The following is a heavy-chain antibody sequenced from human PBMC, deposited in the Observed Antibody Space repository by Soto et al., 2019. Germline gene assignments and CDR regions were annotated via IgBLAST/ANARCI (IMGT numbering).Heavy chain of an antibody. CDR2: ISSSSNYT. Sequence: SLRLSCVVSGFTFSSYSMNWVRQAPGKGLEWVSSISSSSNYTYYADSVKGRFTISRDNAKNSVYLQMNSLRAEDTAVYYCARDFKESQYYYYCMDVWGKGTTVTVSS. CDR1: GFTFSSYS. CDR3: ARDFKESQYYYYCMDV. D-gene: IGHD3-10*01. V-gene: IGHV3-21*06. J-gene: IGHJ6*03.